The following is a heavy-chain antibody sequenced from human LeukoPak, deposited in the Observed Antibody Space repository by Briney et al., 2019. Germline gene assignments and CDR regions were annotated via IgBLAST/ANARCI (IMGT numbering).Heavy chain of an antibody. CDR2: IWYDGSNK. Sequence: PGGSLRLSCAASGFTFSSYGMHWVRQAPGKGLEWVAVIWYDGSNKYYADSVKGRFTTSRDNSKNTLYLQMNSLRAEDTAVYYCASISPYCSGGSCIYWGQGTLVTVSS. V-gene: IGHV3-33*01. J-gene: IGHJ4*02. D-gene: IGHD2-15*01. CDR3: ASISPYCSGGSCIY. CDR1: GFTFSSYG.